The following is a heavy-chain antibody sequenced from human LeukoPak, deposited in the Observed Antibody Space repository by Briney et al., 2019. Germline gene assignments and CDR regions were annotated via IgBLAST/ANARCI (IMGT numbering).Heavy chain of an antibody. V-gene: IGHV3-21*01. D-gene: IGHD4-17*01. CDR3: ARMTTATGFDY. J-gene: IGHJ4*02. CDR1: GFPFSSYS. CDR2: ISSSSSYI. Sequence: GGSLRLSCAASGFPFSSYSMNWVRQAPGKGLEWVSSISSSSSYIYYADSVKGRFTISRDNAKNSLYLQMSSLRAEDTAVYYCARMTTATGFDYWGQGTLVTVSS.